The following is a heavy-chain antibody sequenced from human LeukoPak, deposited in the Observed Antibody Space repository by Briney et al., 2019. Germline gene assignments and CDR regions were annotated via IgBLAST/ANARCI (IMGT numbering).Heavy chain of an antibody. V-gene: IGHV4-59*12. CDR2: IYYSGST. CDR1: GGSISSYY. D-gene: IGHD2-15*01. J-gene: IGHJ5*02. CDR3: AREMCSGGSCYSLIRKVTHRWFDP. Sequence: SETLSLTCTVSGGSISSYYWNWIRQPPGKGLEWIGYIYYSGSTNYNPSLKSRVTISVDTSKNQFSLKLSSVTAADTAVYYCAREMCSGGSCYSLIRKVTHRWFDPWGQGTLVTVSS.